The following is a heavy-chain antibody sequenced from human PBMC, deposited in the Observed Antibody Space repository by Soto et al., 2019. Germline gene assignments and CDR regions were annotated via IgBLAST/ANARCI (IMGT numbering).Heavy chain of an antibody. J-gene: IGHJ5*02. CDR1: GYTFTSYD. CDR2: MNPNSGNT. V-gene: IGHV1-8*01. Sequence: QVQLVQSGAEVKKPGASVKVSCKASGYTFTSYDINWVRQATGQGLEWMGWMNPNSGNTGYAQKFQGRVTMTRNTSISTAYTELSSLRSEDTAVYSCARERSAAGPGWFDPWGQGTVVTVSS. D-gene: IGHD6-13*01. CDR3: ARERSAAGPGWFDP.